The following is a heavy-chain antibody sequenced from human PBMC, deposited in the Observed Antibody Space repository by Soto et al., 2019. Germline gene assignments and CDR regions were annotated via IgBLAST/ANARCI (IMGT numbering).Heavy chain of an antibody. J-gene: IGHJ6*02. CDR1: GGSISSYY. V-gene: IGHV4-59*08. CDR3: ARQGFGELHGLVDV. D-gene: IGHD3-10*01. Sequence: SETLSLTCTVSGGSISSYYWSWIRQPPGKGLEWIGYIYYSGSTNYNPSLRSRVTISLDTSKNQFSLNLSSVTAADTALYYCARQGFGELHGLVDVWGQGTTVTVSS. CDR2: IYYSGST.